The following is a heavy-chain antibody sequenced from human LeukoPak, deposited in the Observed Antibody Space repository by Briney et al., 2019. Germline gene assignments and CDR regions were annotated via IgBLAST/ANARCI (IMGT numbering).Heavy chain of an antibody. CDR1: GASITNSAYH. CDR2: IYYSGST. J-gene: IGHJ4*02. Sequence: SETLSLTCTVSGASITNSAYHWGWIRQPPGKGLEWIGSIYYSGSTYYNPSLKSRVTISIDTSKNQFSLKLSSVTAADTAVYYCARAGFGLAPHRGTPFDYWGQGTLVTVSS. CDR3: ARAGFGLAPHRGTPFDY. V-gene: IGHV4-39*07. D-gene: IGHD3-10*01.